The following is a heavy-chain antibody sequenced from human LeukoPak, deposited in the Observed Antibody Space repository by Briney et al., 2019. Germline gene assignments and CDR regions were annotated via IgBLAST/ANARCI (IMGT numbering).Heavy chain of an antibody. CDR3: AKDRYYYDSSGYYYPDAFDI. J-gene: IGHJ3*02. D-gene: IGHD3-22*01. V-gene: IGHV3-7*03. CDR2: INPHGSDE. Sequence: GGSLRLSCEASGFTSSTYWMSWVRQAPGKGLEWVANINPHGSDEYYVDSVKGRFTISRDNSKNTLYLQMNSLRAEDTAVYYCAKDRYYYDSSGYYYPDAFDIWGQGTMVTVSS. CDR1: GFTSSTYW.